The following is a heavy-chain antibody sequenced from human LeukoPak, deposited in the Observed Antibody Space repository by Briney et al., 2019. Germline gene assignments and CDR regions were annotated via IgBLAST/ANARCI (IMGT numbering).Heavy chain of an antibody. CDR3: ARTYSCWSGYPTLGY. J-gene: IGHJ4*02. CDR2: MTPNSGNT. D-gene: IGHD3-3*01. Sequence: ASVKGSCKASGYTFTRYDINWVRQAPGQGLEWMGWMTPNSGNTGSAQKFQGRVTITRHTYISTAYMELSSLRSEDTAVYYCARTYSCWSGYPTLGYWGRGTLVTVSS. CDR1: GYTFTRYD. V-gene: IGHV1-8*03.